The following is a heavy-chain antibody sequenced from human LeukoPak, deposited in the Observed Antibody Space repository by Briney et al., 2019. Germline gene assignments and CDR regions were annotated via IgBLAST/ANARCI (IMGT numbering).Heavy chain of an antibody. Sequence: GGSLRLSCAASGFTFSSYAMHWVRQAPGKGLEWVAVISYDGSNKYYADSVKGRFTISRDNSKNTLYLQMNSLRAEDTAVYYCARDSHSSSWYSNYYYFYYMDVWGKGTTVTVSS. CDR3: ARDSHSSSWYSNYYYFYYMDV. D-gene: IGHD6-13*01. V-gene: IGHV3-30*01. CDR2: ISYDGSNK. J-gene: IGHJ6*03. CDR1: GFTFSSYA.